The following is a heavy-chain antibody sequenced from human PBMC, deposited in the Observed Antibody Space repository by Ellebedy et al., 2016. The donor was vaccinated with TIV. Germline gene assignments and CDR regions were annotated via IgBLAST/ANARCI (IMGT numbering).Heavy chain of an antibody. J-gene: IGHJ4*02. Sequence: PGGSLRLSCAASGFTFSRYAMTWVRQAPGKGLEWVSGIVGSGGGIFYADSVKGRFTISRDNSKSTVDLQMNSLRAEDTAIYYCARDRTPGDCYWVFDQWGQGALVTVSS. D-gene: IGHD2-21*01. CDR2: IVGSGGGI. V-gene: IGHV3-23*01. CDR3: ARDRTPGDCYWVFDQ. CDR1: GFTFSRYA.